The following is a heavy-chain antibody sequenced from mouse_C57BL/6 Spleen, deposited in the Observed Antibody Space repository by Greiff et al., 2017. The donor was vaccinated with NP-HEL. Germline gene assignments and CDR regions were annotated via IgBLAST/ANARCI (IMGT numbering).Heavy chain of an antibody. J-gene: IGHJ4*01. D-gene: IGHD1-1*01. V-gene: IGHV2-3*01. CDR1: GFSLTSYG. CDR2: IWGNGST. Sequence: VKLQESGPGLVAPSQRLSITCTVSGFSLTSYGVSWVRQPPGKGLEWLGVIWGNGSTNYHSALISRLSISKEKSNSQVFLKLNSLQTDDTATYYCAKRIGSGYAMDYWGQGTSVTVAT. CDR3: AKRIGSGYAMDY.